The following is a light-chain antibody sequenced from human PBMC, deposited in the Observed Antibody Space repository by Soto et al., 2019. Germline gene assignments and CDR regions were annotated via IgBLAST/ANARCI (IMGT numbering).Light chain of an antibody. V-gene: IGLV1-51*01. J-gene: IGLJ2*01. CDR2: DND. Sequence: QSVLTQPPSVSAAPGQNVTISCSGSSSNVGNNYVSWYQQIPQTAPKLLIYDNDKRPSGIPDRFSGSTSGMSATLGITGVQTGDEADYFCVTWDSSLSVIVLFGGGTKVTVL. CDR3: VTWDSSLSVIVL. CDR1: SSNVGNNY.